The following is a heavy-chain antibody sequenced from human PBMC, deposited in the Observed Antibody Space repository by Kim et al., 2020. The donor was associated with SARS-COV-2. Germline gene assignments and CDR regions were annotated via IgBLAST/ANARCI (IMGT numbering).Heavy chain of an antibody. CDR3: AKDQRQVGDYTIFDY. CDR2: ISGSGGST. CDR1: GFTFSSYA. D-gene: IGHD4-17*01. J-gene: IGHJ4*02. Sequence: GGSLRLSCAASGFTFSSYAMSWVRQAPGKGLEWVSAISGSGGSTYYADSVKGRFTISRDNSKNTLYLQMNSLRAEDTAVYYCAKDQRQVGDYTIFDYWGQGTLVTVSS. V-gene: IGHV3-23*01.